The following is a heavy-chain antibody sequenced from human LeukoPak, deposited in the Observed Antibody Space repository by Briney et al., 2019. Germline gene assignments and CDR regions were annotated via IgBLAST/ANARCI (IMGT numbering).Heavy chain of an antibody. Sequence: QSGGSLRLSCAASGFTFSDYSTNWVRQAPGKGLEWISYIGIDSGNTNYADSVKGRFTISGDKAKNSLYLQMNSLRVEDTAVYYCARDYKYAFDNWGQGTLVTVSS. J-gene: IGHJ4*02. D-gene: IGHD5-24*01. CDR1: GFTFSDYS. CDR2: IGIDSGNT. CDR3: ARDYKYAFDN. V-gene: IGHV3-48*01.